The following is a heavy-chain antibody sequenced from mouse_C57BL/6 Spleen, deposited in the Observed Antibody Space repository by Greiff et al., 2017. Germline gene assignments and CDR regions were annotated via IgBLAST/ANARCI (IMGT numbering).Heavy chain of an antibody. CDR2: IDPSDSYT. D-gene: IGHD2-4*01. Sequence: VQLQQPGAELVMPGASVKLSCKASGYTFTSYWMHWVKQRPGQGLEWIGEIDPSDSYTNYNQKFKGKSTLTVDKSSSTAYMQLSSLTSEDSAVYYCARGDYDYDGGGYYAMDYWGQGTSVTVSS. CDR1: GYTFTSYW. CDR3: ARGDYDYDGGGYYAMDY. J-gene: IGHJ4*01. V-gene: IGHV1-69*01.